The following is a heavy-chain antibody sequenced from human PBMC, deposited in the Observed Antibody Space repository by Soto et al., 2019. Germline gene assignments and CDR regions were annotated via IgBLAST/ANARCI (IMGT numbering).Heavy chain of an antibody. V-gene: IGHV4-31*02. CDR1: GASTVSHYH. CDR3: SLALGPTTGLDY. Sequence: QVQLQESGPGLVKPSQTLSLTCSVSGASTVSHYHWTWIRQPPGKGLEWMGYIFNSGTTFYNPSLTSRLFISMDTSVNHFSLELRSVTAADTAVYYCSLALGPTTGLDYWGQGTLVTVSS. CDR2: IFNSGTT. J-gene: IGHJ4*02. D-gene: IGHD1-26*01.